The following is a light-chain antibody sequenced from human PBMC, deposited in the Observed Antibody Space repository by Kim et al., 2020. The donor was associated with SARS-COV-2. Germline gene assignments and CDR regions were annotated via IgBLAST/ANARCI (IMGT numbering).Light chain of an antibody. V-gene: IGLV3-1*01. CDR3: QAWDRSTARV. CDR2: EDG. Sequence: SGPTAPTTCSSERLGHKNACCYQQKPGQSPVLVIYEDGKGPSAIPERFSGSNSGDTATLTISRTQPMDEADYYCQAWDRSTARVFGGGTQLTV. CDR1: RLGHKN. J-gene: IGLJ2*01.